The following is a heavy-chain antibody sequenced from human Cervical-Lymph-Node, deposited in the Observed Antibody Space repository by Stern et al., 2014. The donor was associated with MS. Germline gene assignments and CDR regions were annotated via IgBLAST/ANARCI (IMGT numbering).Heavy chain of an antibody. J-gene: IGHJ4*02. Sequence: QVQLVESGGGVVQPGRSLRLSCAASGFTFSSYVMHWVRQAPGKGLEWVAVISYDGSNKYYADSVKGRFTISRDNSKNTLYLQMNSLRAEDTAVYYCAKDPTRYCSGGSCSSEGFDYWGQGTLVTVSS. CDR2: ISYDGSNK. D-gene: IGHD2-15*01. CDR1: GFTFSSYV. V-gene: IGHV3-30*18. CDR3: AKDPTRYCSGGSCSSEGFDY.